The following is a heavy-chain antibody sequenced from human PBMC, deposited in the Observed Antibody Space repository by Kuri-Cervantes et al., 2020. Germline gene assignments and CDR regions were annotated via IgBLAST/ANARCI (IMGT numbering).Heavy chain of an antibody. CDR2: IIPIFGTA. J-gene: IGHJ6*03. CDR1: GYTFRSYG. V-gene: IGHV1-69*05. Sequence: SVKVSCKASGYTFRSYGISWVRQAPGQGLEWMGGIIPIFGTANYAQKLQGRVTITTDESTSTAYMELSSLRSEDTAVYYCARDLSPTSIAAAGTDYYYYYMDVWGKGTTVTVSS. CDR3: ARDLSPTSIAAAGTDYYYYYMDV. D-gene: IGHD6-13*01.